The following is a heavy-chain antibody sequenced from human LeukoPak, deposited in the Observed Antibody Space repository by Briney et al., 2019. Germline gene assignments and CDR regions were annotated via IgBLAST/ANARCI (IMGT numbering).Heavy chain of an antibody. CDR3: GRLLYYYDSSGDYI. J-gene: IGHJ3*02. CDR2: IYPDDSDT. D-gene: IGHD3-22*01. V-gene: IGHV5-51*01. Sequence: GESLKISCKGSGYSFTSYWIGWVRQMPGKGLEWMGIIYPDDSDTRYSPSFQGQVTISADKSISTAYLRWSSLKASDTAIYYCGRLLYYYDSSGDYIWGQGTMVTVSS. CDR1: GYSFTSYW.